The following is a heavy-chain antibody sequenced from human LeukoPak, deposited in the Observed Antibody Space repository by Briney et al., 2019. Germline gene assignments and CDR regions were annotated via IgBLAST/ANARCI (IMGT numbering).Heavy chain of an antibody. CDR1: GGSISSYY. J-gene: IGHJ4*02. V-gene: IGHV4-59*04. CDR3: AGTYYYDSSGY. D-gene: IGHD3-22*01. Sequence: RPSETLSLTCTVSGGSISSYYWSWIRQPPGKGLEWIGYIYYSGSTYYNPSLKSRVTISVDTSKNQFSLKLSSVTAADTAVYYCAGTYYYDSSGYWGQGTLVTVSS. CDR2: IYYSGST.